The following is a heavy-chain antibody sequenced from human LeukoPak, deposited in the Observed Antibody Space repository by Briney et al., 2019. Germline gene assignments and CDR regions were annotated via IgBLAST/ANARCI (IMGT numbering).Heavy chain of an antibody. J-gene: IGHJ4*02. CDR1: GFTFTGYA. V-gene: IGHV3-23*01. CDR2: ISGSGGGT. Sequence: PGGSLRLSCAASGFTFTGYAMTWVRQAPRKGLEWVSAISGSGGGTYYADSVKGRFTISRDNPKNTLYLQMNSLRAEDTAVYYCAKDLRFGDSPGNRFDYWGQGTLVTVSS. D-gene: IGHD3-10*01. CDR3: AKDLRFGDSPGNRFDY.